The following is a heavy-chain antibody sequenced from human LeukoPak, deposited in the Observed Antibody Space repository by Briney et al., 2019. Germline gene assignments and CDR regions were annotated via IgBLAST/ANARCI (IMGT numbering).Heavy chain of an antibody. V-gene: IGHV3-30-3*01. CDR1: GFTFSSYA. J-gene: IGHJ4*02. CDR3: ARGGWFIVDY. Sequence: PGRSLRLSCAASGFTFSSYAMNWVRQAPGKGLEWVAFISYDGSNKYYADSVKGRFTISRDNSKNTLYLQMNSLRAEDTAVYYCARGGWFIVDYWGQGTLVTVSS. CDR2: ISYDGSNK. D-gene: IGHD3-10*01.